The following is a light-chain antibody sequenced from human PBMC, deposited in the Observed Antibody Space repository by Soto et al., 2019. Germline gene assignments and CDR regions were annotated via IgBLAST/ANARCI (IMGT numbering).Light chain of an antibody. V-gene: IGKV3D-15*01. Sequence: EIVLTQSPGTLSLSPGERAXXSCMASQSVSNNYLAWYQQKPGQAPRLLIYGASNRATGIPDRFSGSGSVTEFALTISSLQSEDFAVYYCQQYNNWPITFGQGTRLEIK. CDR3: QQYNNWPIT. CDR2: GAS. J-gene: IGKJ5*01. CDR1: QSVSNN.